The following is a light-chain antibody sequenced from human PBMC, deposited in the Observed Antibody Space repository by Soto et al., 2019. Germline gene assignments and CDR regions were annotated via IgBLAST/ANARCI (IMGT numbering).Light chain of an antibody. CDR2: LGS. CDR3: MQALQTPYT. CDR1: QSLLHGNGHNY. J-gene: IGKJ2*01. Sequence: DMVMTQSPLSLPVSPGEPASISCRSSQSLLHGNGHNYLDWYLQKPGQSPQLLIFLGSNRASGVPDRFSGSGSGTDFTLKISRVEAEDVGVYYCMQALQTPYTFGLGTRLEIK. V-gene: IGKV2-28*01.